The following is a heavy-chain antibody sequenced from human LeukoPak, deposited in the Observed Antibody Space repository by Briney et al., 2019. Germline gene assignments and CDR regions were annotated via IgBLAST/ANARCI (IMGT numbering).Heavy chain of an antibody. J-gene: IGHJ4*02. CDR1: GYNFFSYG. Sequence: ASVKVSCKASGYNFFSYGITWVRQAPGQRLEWMGGVSAYADNTNYVQKFQGRVTMTTDTYTSTAYLELRSLRSDDTAVYYCARDCIGCHGFDSWGQGTLVTVYS. V-gene: IGHV1-18*01. CDR2: VSAYADNT. D-gene: IGHD1-26*01. CDR3: ARDCIGCHGFDS.